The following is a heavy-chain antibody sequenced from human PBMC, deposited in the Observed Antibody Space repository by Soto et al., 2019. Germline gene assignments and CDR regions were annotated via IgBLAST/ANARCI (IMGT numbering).Heavy chain of an antibody. Sequence: GGSLRLSCAASGFTFSDYYMSWIRQAPGKGLEWVSYISSSGSTIYYADSVKGRFTISRDNAKNSLYLQMNSLRAEDTAVYYCARDPIAVAGIWFDPWGQGTLVTVSS. V-gene: IGHV3-11*01. D-gene: IGHD6-19*01. CDR1: GFTFSDYY. CDR2: ISSSGSTI. J-gene: IGHJ5*02. CDR3: ARDPIAVAGIWFDP.